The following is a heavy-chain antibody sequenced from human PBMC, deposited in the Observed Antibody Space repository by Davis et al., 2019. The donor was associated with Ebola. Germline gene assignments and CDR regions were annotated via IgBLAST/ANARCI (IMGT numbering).Heavy chain of an antibody. CDR2: ISYDGSNK. CDR1: SFSFLIFC. J-gene: IGHJ2*01. V-gene: IGHV3-30*03. D-gene: IGHD1-14*01. Sequence: GGSLRLSFASSSFSFLIFCMHWVRQAPGKGLEWVAVISYDGSNKYYADSVKGRFTISRDNSKNTLYLQMSSLRAEDTAVYYCARDLPGGDWYFDVWG. CDR3: ARDLPGGDWYFDV.